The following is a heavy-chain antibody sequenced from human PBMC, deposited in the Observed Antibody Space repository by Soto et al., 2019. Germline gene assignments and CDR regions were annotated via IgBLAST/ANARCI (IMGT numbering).Heavy chain of an antibody. CDR3: GLEPTGTGGFDY. CDR1: GHTFTGHH. CDR2: IDLDSRNT. D-gene: IGHD7-27*01. J-gene: IGHJ4*02. Sequence: QVQLVQSGAEVKKPGASVKVSCKASGHTFTGHHMHWVRQAPGQGLEWMGYIDLDSRNTRYAQKLQGRVTTTRDTSITTAYMERSGLRSDDTAVYYCGLEPTGTGGFDYWGQGTLVTVSS. V-gene: IGHV1-2*02.